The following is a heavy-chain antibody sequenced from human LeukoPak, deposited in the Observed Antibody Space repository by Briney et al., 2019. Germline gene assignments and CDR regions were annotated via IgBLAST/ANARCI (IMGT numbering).Heavy chain of an antibody. J-gene: IGHJ4*02. D-gene: IGHD1-26*01. CDR3: AIRYSGSFNDY. V-gene: IGHV5-51*01. CDR2: SYPGDSAI. Sequence: GESLKISCKGSGYSFATYWFGWVRQLPGKGLEGLGISYPGDSAIRYSPSIQGQVSISADKSISTAYLQWSSLKASDTAMYYCAIRYSGSFNDYWGQGTLVTVSS. CDR1: GYSFATYW.